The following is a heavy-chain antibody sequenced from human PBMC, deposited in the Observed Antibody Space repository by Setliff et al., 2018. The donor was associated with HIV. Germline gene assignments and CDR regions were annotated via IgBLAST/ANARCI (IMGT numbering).Heavy chain of an antibody. J-gene: IGHJ3*02. D-gene: IGHD6-19*01. CDR1: GFTFSSYA. CDR3: AKGRGQWLFFDAFDI. Sequence: GVLRLSCAASGFTFSSYAMSWVRQAPGKGLEWVSAISGSGGSTYYADSVKSRFTISRDNSKNTLYLQMNSLRAEDTAVYYCAKGRGQWLFFDAFDIWGRGTMVT. V-gene: IGHV3-23*01. CDR2: ISGSGGST.